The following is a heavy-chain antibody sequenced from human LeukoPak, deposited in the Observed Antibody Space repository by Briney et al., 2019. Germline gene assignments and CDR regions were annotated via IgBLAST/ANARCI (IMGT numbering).Heavy chain of an antibody. D-gene: IGHD2-2*01. CDR2: ISSTSDYI. CDR1: GFTFSTYS. J-gene: IGHJ4*02. CDR3: ARDPPYCSSISCYIDY. Sequence: PGGSLRLSCAVSGFTFSTYSMTWVRQAPGKGLEWVSIISSTSDYIYYADSVKGRFTISRDNAKNSLYLQMNNLRAEDTAVYYCARDPPYCSSISCYIDYWGQGTLVTVSS. V-gene: IGHV3-21*01.